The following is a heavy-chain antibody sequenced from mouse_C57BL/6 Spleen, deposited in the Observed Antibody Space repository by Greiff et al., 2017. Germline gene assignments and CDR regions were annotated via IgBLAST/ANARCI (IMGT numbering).Heavy chain of an antibody. Sequence: QVQLKQPGAELVRPGSSVKLSCKASGYTFTSYWMHWVKQRPIQGLEWIGNIDPSDSETHYNQKFKDKATLTVDKSSSTAYMQLSSLTSEDSAVYYCARTGYSSFFYYAMDYWGQGTSVTVSS. CDR2: IDPSDSET. V-gene: IGHV1-52*01. D-gene: IGHD2-3*01. CDR3: ARTGYSSFFYYAMDY. J-gene: IGHJ4*01. CDR1: GYTFTSYW.